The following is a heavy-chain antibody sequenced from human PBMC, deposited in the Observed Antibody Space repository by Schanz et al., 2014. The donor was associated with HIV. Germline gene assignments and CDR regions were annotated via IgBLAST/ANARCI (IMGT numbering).Heavy chain of an antibody. CDR1: EGTLSSNA. Sequence: QVQLVQSGAEVQKPGSSVKVSCKASEGTLSSNAISWVRQAPGQGLEWMGGIIPIFGTATYAQKFQGRVTVTADDSISTAYMEVSSLRSEDTAVYYCARETSGFSTSWPPRYHYYGMDVWGQGTTVTDSS. D-gene: IGHD6-13*01. J-gene: IGHJ6*02. CDR3: ARETSGFSTSWPPRYHYYGMDV. V-gene: IGHV1-69*01. CDR2: IIPIFGTA.